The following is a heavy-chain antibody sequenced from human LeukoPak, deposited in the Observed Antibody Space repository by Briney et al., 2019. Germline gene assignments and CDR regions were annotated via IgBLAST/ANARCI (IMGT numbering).Heavy chain of an antibody. D-gene: IGHD4-17*01. Sequence: SQTLSLTCTVSGGSISSGGYYWSWIRQFPGKGLEWLGYIFYSGTIYYNPSLKSRLTISVDTSKNHLSLRLNSVTAADTAVYYCARSPGGDYEYFQHWGQGTLVTVSS. CDR1: GGSISSGGYY. J-gene: IGHJ1*01. CDR3: ARSPGGDYEYFQH. CDR2: IFYSGTI. V-gene: IGHV4-31*03.